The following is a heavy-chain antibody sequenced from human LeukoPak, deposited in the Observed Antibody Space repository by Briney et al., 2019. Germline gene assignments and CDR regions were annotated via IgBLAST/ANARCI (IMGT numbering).Heavy chain of an antibody. V-gene: IGHV4-38-2*02. J-gene: IGHJ3*02. CDR3: ASALTTKVNAFDI. D-gene: IGHD4-11*01. CDR2: IYHSGST. CDR1: GYSISSGYY. Sequence: SSETLSLTCTVSGYSISSGYYWGWIRQPPGKGLEWIGSIYHSGSTYYNPSLKSRVTISVDTSKNQFSLKLSSVTAADTAVYYCASALTTKVNAFDIWGRGTMVTVSS.